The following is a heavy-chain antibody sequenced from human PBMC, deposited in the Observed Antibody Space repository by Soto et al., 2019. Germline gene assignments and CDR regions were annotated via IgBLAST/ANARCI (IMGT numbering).Heavy chain of an antibody. D-gene: IGHD6-6*01. CDR2: ISGSGGST. CDR1: GFTFSSYA. V-gene: IGHV3-23*01. Sequence: GGSLRLSCAASGFTFSSYAMSWVRQAPGKGLEWVSAISGSGGSTYYADSVKGRFTISRDNSKNTLYLQMNSLRAEDTAVYYCAKDLEYSTSSSLDYWGQGTLVTVS. CDR3: AKDLEYSTSSSLDY. J-gene: IGHJ4*02.